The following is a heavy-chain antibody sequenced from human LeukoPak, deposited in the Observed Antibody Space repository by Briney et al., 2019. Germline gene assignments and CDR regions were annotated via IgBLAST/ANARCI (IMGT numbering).Heavy chain of an antibody. V-gene: IGHV3-48*03. Sequence: PGGSLRLSCAVSGFIFSDYEMNWVRQAPGKGLEWVSYISSSGRKIYYADSVKGRFTISRDNAKNSLYLQMNSLRAADTAIYYCARGPRDPTEYCSRGACAPTYEVWGQGALVTVSS. CDR2: ISSSGRKI. D-gene: IGHD2-15*01. CDR3: ARGPRDPTEYCSRGACAPTYEV. J-gene: IGHJ4*02. CDR1: GFIFSDYE.